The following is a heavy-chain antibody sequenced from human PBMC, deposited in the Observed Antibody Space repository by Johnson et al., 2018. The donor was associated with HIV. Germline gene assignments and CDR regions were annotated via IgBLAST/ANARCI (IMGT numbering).Heavy chain of an antibody. CDR2: IYSGGST. CDR3: AKDLRGYSYGLGAFDI. J-gene: IGHJ3*02. CDR1: GFTFDDYG. Sequence: QVQLVEFGGGVVRPGGSLRLSCAASGFTFDDYGMSWVRQAPGKGLEWVSVIYSGGSTYYADSVKGRFTISRDNSKNTLYLQMNSLRAEDTAVYYCAKDLRGYSYGLGAFDIWGQGTMVTVSS. V-gene: IGHV3-NL1*01. D-gene: IGHD5-18*01.